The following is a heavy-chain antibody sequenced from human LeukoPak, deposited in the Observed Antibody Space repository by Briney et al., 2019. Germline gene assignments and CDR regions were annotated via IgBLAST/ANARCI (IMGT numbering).Heavy chain of an antibody. J-gene: IGHJ4*02. CDR3: AKDLGCSGGSCYPNYFVY. CDR1: GVTLSSYA. D-gene: IGHD2-15*01. CDR2: IRGIGGST. Sequence: GGSLRLSCAASGVTLSSYATSGGCQAPGKGRWWVSAIRGIGGSTYSADSVKGRFTNSRNNSKNTLYLQMNSLRAEDTAVYYCAKDLGCSGGSCYPNYFVYWGQGTLVTVSS. V-gene: IGHV3-23*01.